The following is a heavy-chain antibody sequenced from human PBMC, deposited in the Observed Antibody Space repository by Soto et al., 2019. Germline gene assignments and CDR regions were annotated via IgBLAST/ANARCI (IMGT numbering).Heavy chain of an antibody. CDR2: ITNSGGST. J-gene: IGHJ4*02. CDR3: TKALPADSSPSTLFDY. CDR1: GFTFSSYA. Sequence: EVQLLESGGGLVQPGGSLRLSCAGSGFTFSSYAMSWVRQAPGKGLEWVSTITNSGGSTYYADSVKGRFTISRDNSKNTLYLQMGSLRAEDTAIYYCTKALPADSSPSTLFDYWGQGTLVTVSS. D-gene: IGHD6-6*01. V-gene: IGHV3-23*01.